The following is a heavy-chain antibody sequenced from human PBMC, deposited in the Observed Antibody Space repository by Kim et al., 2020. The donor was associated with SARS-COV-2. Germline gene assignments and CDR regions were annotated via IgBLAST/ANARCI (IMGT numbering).Heavy chain of an antibody. J-gene: IGHJ6*03. CDR3: ARGRPMDV. CDR2: GTT. V-gene: IGHV1-46*01. Sequence: GTTSYTQRFQGRVTMTRETSTSTVYMELSSLRSEDTAMYYCARGRPMDVWGKGTTVTVSS.